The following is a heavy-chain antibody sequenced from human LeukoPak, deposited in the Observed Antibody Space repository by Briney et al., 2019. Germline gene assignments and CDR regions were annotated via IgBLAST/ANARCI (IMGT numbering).Heavy chain of an antibody. CDR2: ISSGGSYT. CDR3: ARDATQIQVWFDGYSDH. D-gene: IGHD2-21*01. CDR1: GFTFSSYA. V-gene: IGHV3-23*01. J-gene: IGHJ4*02. Sequence: GGSLRLSCAASGFTFSSYAMSWVRQAPGKGLEWVSGISSGGSYTYYGDSVKGRFTISRDNSKNTLYLQMNSLRAEDTAVYYCARDATQIQVWFDGYSDHWGQGTLVTVSS.